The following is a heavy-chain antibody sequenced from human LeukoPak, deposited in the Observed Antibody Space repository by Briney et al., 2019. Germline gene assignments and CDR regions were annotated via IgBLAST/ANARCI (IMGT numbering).Heavy chain of an antibody. CDR3: ARDFGWGSSGWYYSDY. J-gene: IGHJ4*02. D-gene: IGHD6-19*01. CDR1: GYTFTSYA. CDR2: INAGNGNR. Sequence: ASVKVCCKASGYTFTSYAMHWVRQAPGQRLEWMRWINAGNGNRKYSQKLQGRVTITRDSSTSTAYMELISVRSQDMAVYYCARDFGWGSSGWYYSDYWGQGTLVTVSS. V-gene: IGHV1-3*01.